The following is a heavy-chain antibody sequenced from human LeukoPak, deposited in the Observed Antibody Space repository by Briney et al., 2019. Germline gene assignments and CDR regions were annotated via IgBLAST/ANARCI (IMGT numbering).Heavy chain of an antibody. D-gene: IGHD3-3*01. J-gene: IGHJ6*02. CDR3: ARDGGPRPYDFWSGPLPYYGMDV. CDR1: GGTFSSYA. Sequence: GASVKVSCKASGGTFSSYAISWVRQAPGQGLEWMGRIIPILGIANYAQKFQGRVTITADKSTSTAYMELSSLRSEDTAVYYCARDGGPRPYDFWSGPLPYYGMDVWGQGTTVTVSS. CDR2: IIPILGIA. V-gene: IGHV1-69*04.